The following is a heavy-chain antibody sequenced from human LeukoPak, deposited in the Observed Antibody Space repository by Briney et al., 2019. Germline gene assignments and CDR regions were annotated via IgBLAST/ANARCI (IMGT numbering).Heavy chain of an antibody. CDR2: INSDGSEG. CDR1: GFTFSGFW. CDR3: ARSSYSSSSSV. V-gene: IGHV3-7*03. D-gene: IGHD6-6*01. Sequence: GGSLRLSCAVSGFTFSGFWMSWSRQAPGKGLEWVASINSDGSEGYYADVVKGRFTISRDNAKNSLYLQINSLRAEDTAVYYCARSSYSSSSSVWGQGTMVTVYS. J-gene: IGHJ3*01.